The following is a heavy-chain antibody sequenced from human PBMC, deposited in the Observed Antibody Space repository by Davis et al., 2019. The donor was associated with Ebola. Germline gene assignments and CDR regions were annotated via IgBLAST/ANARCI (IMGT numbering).Heavy chain of an antibody. D-gene: IGHD6-13*01. V-gene: IGHV1-69*05. J-gene: IGHJ4*02. CDR1: GGTFSSYA. CDR3: ARPLGGSSSSPFDY. CDR2: IIPIFGTA. Sequence: AASVKVSCKASGGTFSSYAISWVRQAPGQGLEWMGGIIPIFGTANYAQKLQGRVTMTTDTSTSTAYMELRSLRSDDTAVYYCARPLGGSSSSPFDYWGQGTLVTVSS.